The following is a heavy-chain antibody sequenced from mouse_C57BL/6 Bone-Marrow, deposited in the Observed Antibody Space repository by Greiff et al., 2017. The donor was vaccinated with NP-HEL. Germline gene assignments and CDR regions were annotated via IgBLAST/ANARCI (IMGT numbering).Heavy chain of an antibody. CDR2: ISYDGSN. D-gene: IGHD4-1*01. CDR1: GYSITSGYY. J-gene: IGHJ1*03. V-gene: IGHV3-6*01. CDR3: ARRGTGKGYWYFEV. Sequence: EVKLQESGPGLVKPSQSLSLTCSVTGYSITSGYYWNWIRQFPGNKLEWMGYISYDGSNNYNPSLKNRISITRDTSTNQFFLKLNSVTTEDTATYYCARRGTGKGYWYFEVWGTGTTVTVSS.